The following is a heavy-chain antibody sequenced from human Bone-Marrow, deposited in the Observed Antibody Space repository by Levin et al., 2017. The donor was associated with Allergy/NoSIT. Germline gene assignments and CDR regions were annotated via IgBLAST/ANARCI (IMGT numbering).Heavy chain of an antibody. Sequence: SETLSLTCAVSGGSLRSFYWTWIRQSPEKGLEWIGEINHTGATNYNPSLKSRVRLSVDTSKDQFSLPLNSVTAADTAIYFCARTDMYYYYGLDVWGQGTTVTVSS. J-gene: IGHJ6*02. V-gene: IGHV4-34*01. CDR3: ARTDMYYYYGLDV. CDR1: GGSLRSFY. CDR2: INHTGAT.